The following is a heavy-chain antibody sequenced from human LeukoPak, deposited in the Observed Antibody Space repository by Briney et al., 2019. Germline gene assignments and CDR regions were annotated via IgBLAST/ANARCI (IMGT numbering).Heavy chain of an antibody. CDR2: IFHSGNI. CDR3: ARPGEGSGDMWFY. V-gene: IGHV4-38-2*02. D-gene: IGHD2-21*01. CDR1: GDSIITPYY. J-gene: IGHJ4*02. Sequence: PSETLSLTCTVSGDSIITPYYWGWIRQSPGKGLEWIGSIFHSGNIYYSPSLKSRVTISIDTSKNQFSLRLNSVTAADTAVYYCARPGEGSGDMWFYWGQGTLVTVSS.